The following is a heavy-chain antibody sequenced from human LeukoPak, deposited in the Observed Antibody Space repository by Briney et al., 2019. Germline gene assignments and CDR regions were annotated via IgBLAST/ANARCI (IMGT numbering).Heavy chain of an antibody. V-gene: IGHV4-34*01. Sequence: PSETLSLTCAVYGGSFSDYYRSWIRQPPGKGLEWIGEINHSGSTNYNPSLKSRVTISVDTSKKQLSLKLSSVTAADTAVYYCARDGYCSSTSCSDYWGQGTLVTVSS. J-gene: IGHJ4*02. CDR1: GGSFSDYY. CDR3: ARDGYCSSTSCSDY. D-gene: IGHD2-2*01. CDR2: INHSGST.